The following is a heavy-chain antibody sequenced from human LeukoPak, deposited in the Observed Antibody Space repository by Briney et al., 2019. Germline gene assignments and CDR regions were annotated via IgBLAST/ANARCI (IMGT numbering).Heavy chain of an antibody. V-gene: IGHV4-39*01. D-gene: IGHD3-10*01. CDR3: ARRVRFGELLTDYYYGMDV. CDR1: GGSISSSSYY. CDR2: IYYSGST. Sequence: SETLSLTCTVSGGSISSSSYYWGWIRQPPGKGLEWIGSIYYSGSTYYNPSLKSRVTISVDTSKNQFSLKLSSVTAADTAVHYCARRVRFGELLTDYYYGMDVWGQGTTATVSS. J-gene: IGHJ6*02.